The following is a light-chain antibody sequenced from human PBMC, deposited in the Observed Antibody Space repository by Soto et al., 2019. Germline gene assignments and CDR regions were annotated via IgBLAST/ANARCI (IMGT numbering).Light chain of an antibody. CDR3: QPRSNWPHT. Sequence: EIVLTQSPSTLSLSPGERATLSCRASQSVGRSLAWYQQKPGQAPRRLIYDASNRAAGIPARFSGSGSGTDFTLTISSLEPEDFAVYYCQPRSNWPHTFGQGTKLEIK. V-gene: IGKV3-11*01. J-gene: IGKJ2*01. CDR1: QSVGRS. CDR2: DAS.